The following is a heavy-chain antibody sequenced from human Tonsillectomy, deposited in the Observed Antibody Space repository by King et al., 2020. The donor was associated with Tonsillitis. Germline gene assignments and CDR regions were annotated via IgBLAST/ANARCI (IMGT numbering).Heavy chain of an antibody. Sequence: LQLQESGPGLVKPSETLSLTCTVSGGSISSYYWSWIRQPPGKGLEWIGYIYYSGSTNYNPSLMSPVTISVDQAKNQFSLKLSSVTAADTAVYYCARGANPGGFDYFDYWGQGTLVTVSS. V-gene: IGHV4-59*01. CDR1: GGSISSYY. CDR3: ARGANPGGFDYFDY. D-gene: IGHD3-16*01. CDR2: IYYSGST. J-gene: IGHJ4*02.